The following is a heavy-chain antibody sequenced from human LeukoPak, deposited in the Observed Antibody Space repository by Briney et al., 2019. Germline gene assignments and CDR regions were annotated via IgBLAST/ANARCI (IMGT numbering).Heavy chain of an antibody. CDR2: ISGSGGST. Sequence: GGSLRLSCAASGFTFSSYAMSWVRQAPGKGLEWVSAISGSGGSTYYADSVKGRFTISRDNAKNSLYLQMNSLGAEDTAVYYCARIVGVTVPDYWGQGTLVTVSS. CDR3: ARIVGVTVPDY. V-gene: IGHV3-23*01. D-gene: IGHD1-26*01. CDR1: GFTFSSYA. J-gene: IGHJ4*02.